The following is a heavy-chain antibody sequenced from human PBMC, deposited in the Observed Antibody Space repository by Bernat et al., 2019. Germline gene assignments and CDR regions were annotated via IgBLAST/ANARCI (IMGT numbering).Heavy chain of an antibody. CDR1: GGSFSGYY. D-gene: IGHD3-16*01. CDR2: ITHSGST. J-gene: IGHJ4*02. Sequence: QVQLQQWGAGLLKPSETLSLTCAVYGGSFSGYYWSWLRQPPGKGLEWIGEITHSGSTNYNPSLKSRVTISVDTSKNQFSLRLSSVTAADTDVYYCAKSRRGGVPPGYVYWGQGTLVTVSS. V-gene: IGHV4-34*01. CDR3: AKSRRGGVPPGYVY.